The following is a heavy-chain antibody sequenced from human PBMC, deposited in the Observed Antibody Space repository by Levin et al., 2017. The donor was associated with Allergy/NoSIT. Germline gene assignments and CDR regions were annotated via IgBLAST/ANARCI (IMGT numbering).Heavy chain of an antibody. CDR3: ARDEMVHEIQYYYGIDV. J-gene: IGHJ6*02. D-gene: IGHD2-8*01. CDR2: IYYSGST. CDR1: GGSISSSSYY. V-gene: IGHV4-39*07. Sequence: NASETLSLTCTVSGGSISSSSYYWGWIRQPPGKGLEWIGNIYYSGSTYYNPSLKSRVTISVDTSKNQFSLKLTSVTAADTAVYYCARDEMVHEIQYYYGIDVWGQGTTVSVSS.